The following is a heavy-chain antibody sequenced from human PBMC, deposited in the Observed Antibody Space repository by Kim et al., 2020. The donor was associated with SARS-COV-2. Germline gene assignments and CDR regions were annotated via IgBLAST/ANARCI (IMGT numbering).Heavy chain of an antibody. CDR2: IYSGGST. CDR3: ARDHQRAYYYYGMDV. J-gene: IGHJ6*02. V-gene: IGHV3-66*01. CDR1: GFTVSSNY. Sequence: GGSLRLSCAASGFTVSSNYMSWVRQAPGKGLEWVSVIYSGGSTYYADSVKGRFTISRDNSKNTLYLQMNSLRAEDTAVYYCARDHQRAYYYYGMDVWGQGTTVTVSS.